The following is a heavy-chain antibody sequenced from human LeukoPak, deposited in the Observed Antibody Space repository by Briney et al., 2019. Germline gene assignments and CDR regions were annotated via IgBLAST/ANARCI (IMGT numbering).Heavy chain of an antibody. J-gene: IGHJ4*02. CDR1: GFPLSSYG. CDR3: AKGFLMVRGVSSHFDY. V-gene: IGHV3-30*18. CDR2: ISYDGSNK. Sequence: GSLRLSCAASGFPLSSYGMHWVRPAPGKGLEWVAVISYDGSNKYYTDSAKGRFSISRDNSKNTLYLQMNSLRAEDMAVYYCAKGFLMVRGVSSHFDYWGQGTLVTVSS. D-gene: IGHD3-10*01.